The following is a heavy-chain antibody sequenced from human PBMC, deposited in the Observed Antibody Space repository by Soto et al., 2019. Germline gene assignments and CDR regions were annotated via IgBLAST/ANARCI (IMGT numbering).Heavy chain of an antibody. D-gene: IGHD1-26*01. Sequence: EVQLLESGGGLVQPGGSLRLSCAASGFTFSSFAMNWVRQAPGKGLEWVSGITGGGDSTFYADSVKGRFTISRVQSKNTVYLQMNSLRAEDTAVYYCVKKIAGTTTSGAYWYFDLWGRGTLGTVSS. CDR2: ITGGGDST. J-gene: IGHJ2*01. CDR1: GFTFSSFA. V-gene: IGHV3-23*01. CDR3: VKKIAGTTTSGAYWYFDL.